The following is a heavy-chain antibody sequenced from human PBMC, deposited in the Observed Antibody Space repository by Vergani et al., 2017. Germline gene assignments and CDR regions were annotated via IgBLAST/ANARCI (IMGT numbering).Heavy chain of an antibody. Sequence: EVQLLESGGGLVQPGGSLRLSCAASGFTFSSYWMSWVRQAPGKGLEWVANIKLDGSEKYYVDSVKGRFTISRDNAKNSLYLQMNSLRAEDTAVYYCARRYCSSTSCFSYFDYWGQGTLVTVSS. D-gene: IGHD2-2*01. J-gene: IGHJ4*02. CDR2: IKLDGSEK. CDR1: GFTFSSYW. V-gene: IGHV3-7*03. CDR3: ARRYCSSTSCFSYFDY.